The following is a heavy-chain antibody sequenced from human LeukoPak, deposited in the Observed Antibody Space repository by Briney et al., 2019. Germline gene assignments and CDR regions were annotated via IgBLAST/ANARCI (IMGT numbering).Heavy chain of an antibody. CDR3: TREDVDIVASYCDY. CDR1: GFTFGDYA. D-gene: IGHD5-12*01. J-gene: IGHJ4*02. CDR2: IRSKAYGGTT. Sequence: GGSLRLSCTASGFTFGDYAMSWFRQAPGKGLEWVGFIRSKAYGGTTEYAASVKGRFTISRDDSKSIAYLQMNSLKTEDTAVYYCTREDVDIVASYCDYWGQGTLVTVSS. V-gene: IGHV3-49*03.